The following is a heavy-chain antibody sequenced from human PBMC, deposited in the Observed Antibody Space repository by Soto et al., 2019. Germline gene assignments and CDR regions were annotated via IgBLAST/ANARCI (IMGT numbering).Heavy chain of an antibody. J-gene: IGHJ4*02. V-gene: IGHV4-39*01. CDR2: MFYSGNT. CDR1: GDSISSSTYY. CDR3: VSPEGYYDSSGYTLDY. Sequence: SETLSLTCTVSGDSISSSTYYWGWIRQPPGKGLEWIGSMFYSGNTYYNPSLKSRVTLSIDTSKNQFSLKLNFVTAADTAVYYCVSPEGYYDSSGYTLDYWGQGTLVTVSS. D-gene: IGHD3-22*01.